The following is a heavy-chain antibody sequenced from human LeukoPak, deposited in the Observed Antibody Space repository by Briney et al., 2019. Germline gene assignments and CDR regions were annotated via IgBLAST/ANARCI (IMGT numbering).Heavy chain of an antibody. Sequence: TGGSLRLSCAASGFSVSSNYMSWVRQVPGKGLVWVSHINSDGRIINYADSVKGRFTISRDNAKNTLYLRMNSLRVEDTAVYYCARGRGWYFDLWGRGTLVTVSS. J-gene: IGHJ2*01. CDR3: ARGRGWYFDL. CDR2: INSDGRII. CDR1: GFSVSSNY. D-gene: IGHD3-10*01. V-gene: IGHV3-74*01.